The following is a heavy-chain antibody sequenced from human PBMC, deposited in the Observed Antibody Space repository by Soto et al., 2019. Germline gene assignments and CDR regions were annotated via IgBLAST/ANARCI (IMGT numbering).Heavy chain of an antibody. D-gene: IGHD2-15*01. J-gene: IGHJ4*02. Sequence: QVQLVESGGGVVQPGRSLRLSCAGSGFTFSNYGLHWVRQAPGKGLEWVAVISYDGSHKYYADSVKCRFTISRDNSNNILYLQMDSLRAEDTAVSYCAKDGAPRYCGRSSCHPAGAYWGQGTLVTVPS. V-gene: IGHV3-30*18. CDR2: ISYDGSHK. CDR3: AKDGAPRYCGRSSCHPAGAY. CDR1: GFTFSNYG.